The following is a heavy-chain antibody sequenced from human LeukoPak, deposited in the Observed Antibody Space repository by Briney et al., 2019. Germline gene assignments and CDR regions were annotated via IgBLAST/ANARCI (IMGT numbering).Heavy chain of an antibody. CDR2: ISSSSSYI. Sequence: GGSLRLSCAASGFTFSSYSMNWVRQAPGKGLEWVSSISSSSSYIYYADSVKGRFTISRDNAKNSLYLQMNSLRAEDTAVYYCAGTASSSWDQLLDYWGQGALVTVSS. J-gene: IGHJ4*02. CDR3: AGTASSSWDQLLDY. D-gene: IGHD6-13*01. CDR1: GFTFSSYS. V-gene: IGHV3-21*01.